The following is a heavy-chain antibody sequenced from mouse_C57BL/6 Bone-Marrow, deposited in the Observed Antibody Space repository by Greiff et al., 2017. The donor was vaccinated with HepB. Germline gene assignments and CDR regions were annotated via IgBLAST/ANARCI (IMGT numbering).Heavy chain of an antibody. V-gene: IGHV5-4*03. CDR1: GFTFSSYA. J-gene: IGHJ2*01. Sequence: EVKLVESGGGLVKPGGSLKLSCAASGFTFSSYAMSWVRQTPEKRLEWVATISDGGSYTYYPDNVKGRFTISRDNAKNNLYLQMSHLKSEDTAMYYCARYYALDYWGQGTTLTVSS. D-gene: IGHD1-1*02. CDR3: ARYYALDY. CDR2: ISDGGSYT.